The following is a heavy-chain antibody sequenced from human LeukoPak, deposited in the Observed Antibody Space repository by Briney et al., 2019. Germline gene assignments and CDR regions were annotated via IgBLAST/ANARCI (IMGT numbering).Heavy chain of an antibody. CDR1: GGSFSGYY. CDR3: ARSESLAARSIYYMDV. J-gene: IGHJ6*03. CDR2: INHSGST. V-gene: IGHV4-34*01. Sequence: SETLSLTCAVYGGSFSGYYWSWIRQPPGKGREWIGEINHSGSTNYNPSLKSGVTISVDTSNNQFSLKLSSVPAADTAVYYCARSESLAARSIYYMDVWGKGPTVTVSS. D-gene: IGHD6-6*01.